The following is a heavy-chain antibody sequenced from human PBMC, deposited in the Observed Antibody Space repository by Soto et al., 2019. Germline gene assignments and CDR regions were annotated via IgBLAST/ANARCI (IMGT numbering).Heavy chain of an antibody. CDR2: ISYDGSNK. Sequence: SGGSLRLSCAASGFTFSSYGMHWVSQAPGKGLEWVAVISYDGSNKYYADSVKGRFTISRDNSKNTLYLQMNSLRAEDTAVYYCARYGGNSGRYYYYGMDVWGQGTTVTVSS. J-gene: IGHJ6*02. V-gene: IGHV3-30*03. CDR1: GFTFSSYG. D-gene: IGHD2-21*02. CDR3: ARYGGNSGRYYYYGMDV.